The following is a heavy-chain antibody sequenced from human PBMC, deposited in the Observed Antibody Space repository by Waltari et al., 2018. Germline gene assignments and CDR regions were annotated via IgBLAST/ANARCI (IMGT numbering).Heavy chain of an antibody. CDR1: GFTFSSYA. CDR2: ISYDGSNK. V-gene: IGHV3-30-3*01. D-gene: IGHD3-10*01. J-gene: IGHJ4*02. CDR3: ARAGGSGSYLYYFDY. Sequence: QVQLVESGGGVVRPGRSLRLSCAASGFTFSSYAMHWVSQAPGKGLEWVAVISYDGSNKYYADSVKGRFTISRDNSKNTLYLQMNSLRAEDTAVYYCARAGGSGSYLYYFDYWGQGTLVTVSS.